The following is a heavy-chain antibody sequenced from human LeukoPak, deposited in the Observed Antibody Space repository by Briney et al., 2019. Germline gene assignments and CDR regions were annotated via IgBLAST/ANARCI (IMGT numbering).Heavy chain of an antibody. Sequence: GGSLRLSCAASGFTFSSYWMHWVRQAPGKGLEWVSYISSSGSTIYYADSVKGRFTISRDNAKNSLYLQMNSLRAEDTAVYYCARERKDRCNLGSFDYWGQGTLVTVSS. CDR2: ISSSGSTI. D-gene: IGHD2/OR15-2a*01. CDR1: GFTFSSYW. J-gene: IGHJ4*02. V-gene: IGHV3-48*04. CDR3: ARERKDRCNLGSFDY.